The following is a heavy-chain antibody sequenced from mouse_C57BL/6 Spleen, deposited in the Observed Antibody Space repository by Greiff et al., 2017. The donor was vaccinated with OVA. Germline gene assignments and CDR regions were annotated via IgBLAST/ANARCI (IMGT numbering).Heavy chain of an antibody. D-gene: IGHD1-1*01. CDR3: ASDYGSSPFAY. CDR2: INPNNGGT. CDR1: GYTFTDYY. V-gene: IGHV1-26*01. Sequence: EVQLQQSGPELVKPGASVKISCKASGYTFTDYYMNWVKQSHGKSLEWIGDINPNNGGTSYNQKFKGKATLTVDKSSSTAYMELRSLTSEDSAVYYCASDYGSSPFAYWGQGTLATVSA. J-gene: IGHJ3*01.